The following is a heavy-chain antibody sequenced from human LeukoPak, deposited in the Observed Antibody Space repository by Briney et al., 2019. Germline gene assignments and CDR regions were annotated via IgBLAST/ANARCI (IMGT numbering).Heavy chain of an antibody. CDR1: GGTFSSYA. CDR3: ARSFTIFGRGYWFDP. D-gene: IGHD3-3*01. V-gene: IGHV1-69*06. CDR2: IIPIFGTA. Sequence: GASVKVSCKASGGTFSSYAISWVRQAPGQGLEWMGGIIPIFGTANYAQKFQGRVTITADKSTSTAYMELSSLRSEDTAVYYCARSFTIFGRGYWFDPWGQGTLVTVSS. J-gene: IGHJ5*02.